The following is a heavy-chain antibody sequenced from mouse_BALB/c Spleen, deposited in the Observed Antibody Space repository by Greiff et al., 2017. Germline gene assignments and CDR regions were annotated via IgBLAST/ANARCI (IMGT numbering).Heavy chain of an antibody. CDR3: ARGTTVGNYFDY. CDR1: GFNIKDTY. D-gene: IGHD1-1*01. CDR2: IDPANGNT. V-gene: IGHV14-3*02. Sequence: VQLQQSGAELVKPGASVKLSCTASGFNIKDTYMHWVKQRPEQGLEWIGRIDPANGNTKYDPKFQGKATITADTSSNTAYLQLSSLTSEDTAVYYCARGTTVGNYFDYWGQGTTRTVSS. J-gene: IGHJ2*01.